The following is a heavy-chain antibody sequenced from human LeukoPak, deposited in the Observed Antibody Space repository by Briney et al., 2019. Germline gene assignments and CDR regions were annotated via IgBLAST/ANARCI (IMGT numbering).Heavy chain of an antibody. J-gene: IGHJ5*02. Sequence: PSETLSLTCTVSGGSISSYYWSWIRQPPGKGLEWIGYIYDSGSTNYNPSLKSRVTISVDTSKNQFALKLSSVTAADTAVYYCARATWFGDLSVGNWFDPWGQGTLVTVSS. CDR2: IYDSGST. D-gene: IGHD3-10*01. CDR3: ARATWFGDLSVGNWFDP. V-gene: IGHV4-59*12. CDR1: GGSISSYY.